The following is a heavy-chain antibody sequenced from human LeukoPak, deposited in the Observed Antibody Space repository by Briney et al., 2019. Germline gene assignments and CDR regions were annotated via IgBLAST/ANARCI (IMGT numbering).Heavy chain of an antibody. CDR1: GFTFSSYA. CDR2: ISGSGGST. Sequence: GGSLRLSCAASGFTFSSYAMSWVRQAPGKGLEWVSAISGSGGSTYYADSVKGRFTISRDNSKNTLYLQMNSLRAEDTAVYYCAKDGGYDLYYYYMDVWGKGTTVTVAS. J-gene: IGHJ6*03. V-gene: IGHV3-23*01. D-gene: IGHD3-3*01. CDR3: AKDGGYDLYYYYMDV.